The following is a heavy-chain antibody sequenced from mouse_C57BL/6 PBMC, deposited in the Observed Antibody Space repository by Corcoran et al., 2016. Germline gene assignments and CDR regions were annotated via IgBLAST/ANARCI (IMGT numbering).Heavy chain of an antibody. CDR3: ARYDYDGVYYFDY. CDR2: IYPGSGNT. CDR1: GYSFTSYY. Sequence: QVQLQQSGPELVKPGASVKISCKASGYSFTSYYIHWVKQRPGQGIGWIGWIYPGSGNTKYNEKFKGKATLTADTSSSTAYMQLSSLTSEDSAVYYCARYDYDGVYYFDYWGQGTTLTVSS. V-gene: IGHV1-66*01. J-gene: IGHJ2*01. D-gene: IGHD2-4*01.